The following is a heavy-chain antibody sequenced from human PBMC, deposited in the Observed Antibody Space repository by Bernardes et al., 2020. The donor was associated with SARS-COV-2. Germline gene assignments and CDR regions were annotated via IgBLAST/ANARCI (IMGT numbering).Heavy chain of an antibody. D-gene: IGHD1-26*01. CDR3: ARSGTYPDAFDI. Sequence: GESLKISCGGSGYNFNTQWVAWVRQVAGKGLEYMGIIYPGDSETKYGPSFQGRVTISADKSINTVYLQWNRLEASDTAMYYCARSGTYPDAFDIWGQGTMVTVSS. J-gene: IGHJ3*02. CDR1: GYNFNTQW. CDR2: IYPGDSET. V-gene: IGHV5-51*01.